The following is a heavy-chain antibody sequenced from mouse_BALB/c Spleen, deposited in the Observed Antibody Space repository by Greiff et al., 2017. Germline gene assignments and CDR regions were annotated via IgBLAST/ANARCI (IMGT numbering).Heavy chain of an antibody. CDR3: ARSRMLAY. CDR1: GYTFTSYW. V-gene: IGHV1-7*01. J-gene: IGHJ3*01. Sequence: QVQLQQSGAELAKPGASVKMSCKASGYTFTSYWMHWVKQRPGQGLEWIGYINPSTGYTEYNQKFKDKATLTADKSSSTAYMQLSSLTSEDSAVYYCARSRMLAYWGQGTLVTVSS. CDR2: INPSTGYT.